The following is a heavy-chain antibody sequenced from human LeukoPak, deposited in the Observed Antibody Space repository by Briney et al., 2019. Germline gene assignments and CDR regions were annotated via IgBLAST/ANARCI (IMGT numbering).Heavy chain of an antibody. D-gene: IGHD1-26*01. CDR2: IRSDGSTT. J-gene: IGHJ4*02. CDR3: VRDNRSYNFDY. V-gene: IGHV3-74*01. CDR1: GFTFSRHG. Sequence: GGSLRLSCAASGFTFSRHGMNWVRQAPGKGLVWVSCIRSDGSTTSIADSAKGRFTISRDNAKNTVYLQMNSLRAEDTAVYYCVRDNRSYNFDYWGQGTLVTVSS.